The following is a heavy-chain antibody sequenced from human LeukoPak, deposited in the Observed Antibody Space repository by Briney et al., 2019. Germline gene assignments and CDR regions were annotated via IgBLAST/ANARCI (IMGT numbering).Heavy chain of an antibody. CDR3: ARNYDSSGYHYFDY. CDR1: GGSISSYY. J-gene: IGHJ4*02. CDR2: IYYSGST. V-gene: IGHV4-59*01. D-gene: IGHD3-22*01. Sequence: PSETLSLTCTVSGGSISSYYWSWIRQPPGKGLEWIGYIYYSGSTNYNPSLKSRVTISVDTSKNQFSLKLSSVTAADTAVYYCARNYDSSGYHYFDYWGQGTLVTVSS.